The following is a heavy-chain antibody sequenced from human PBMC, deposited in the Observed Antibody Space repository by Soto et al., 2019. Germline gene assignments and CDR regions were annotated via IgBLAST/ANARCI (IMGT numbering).Heavy chain of an antibody. J-gene: IGHJ3*02. CDR3: ERFFRDAFDI. CDR1: GGSISSGGYY. CDR2: IYYSGST. V-gene: IGHV4-31*03. D-gene: IGHD3-10*01. Sequence: QVQLQESGPGLVKPSQTLSLTCTVSGGSISSGGYYWSWIRQHPAKGLEWIGYIYYSGSTYSTSSLKSRVTISVDTSKNQFSLKLSSVTAADTAVYYCERFFRDAFDIWGQGTMVTVSS.